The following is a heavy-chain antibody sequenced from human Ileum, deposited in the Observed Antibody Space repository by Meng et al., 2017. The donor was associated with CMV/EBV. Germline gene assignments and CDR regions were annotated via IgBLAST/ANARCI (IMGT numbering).Heavy chain of an antibody. V-gene: IGHV1-8*01. CDR3: ARGLKEACGTSCYFRWFDP. J-gene: IGHJ5*02. Sequence: ASVKVSCKASGYTFTSYDINWVRQATGQGLEWMGWMNPNSGNTGYAQKFQGRVTMTRNTSISTAYMELSSLRSEDTAPYYCARGLKEACGTSCYFRWFDPWGQGTLVTVSS. CDR2: MNPNSGNT. CDR1: GYTFTSYD. D-gene: IGHD2-2*01.